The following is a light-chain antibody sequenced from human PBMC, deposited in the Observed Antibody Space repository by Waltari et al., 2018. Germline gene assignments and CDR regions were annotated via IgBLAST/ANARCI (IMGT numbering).Light chain of an antibody. Sequence: SYELTQPPSVSVSPGQTARITCSGDALPKKYAYWFQQKPGQSPVLIIYEDNKRPSGIPERFSGSSSGTVATLTISGAQVEDDSDYYCYSTDSSGNQRVIVGGTRLTVL. J-gene: IGLJ2*01. CDR1: ALPKKY. V-gene: IGLV3-10*01. CDR2: EDN. CDR3: YSTDSSGNQRV.